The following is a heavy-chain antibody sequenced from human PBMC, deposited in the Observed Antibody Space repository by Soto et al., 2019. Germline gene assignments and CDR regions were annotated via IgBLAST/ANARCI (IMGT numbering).Heavy chain of an antibody. CDR3: VGVDGDYYDGTGYLGRH. CDR1: GFTFSTYW. J-gene: IGHJ4*02. D-gene: IGHD3-22*01. V-gene: IGHV3-74*01. Sequence: EVQLVESGGGLVQSGGSLRLSCAASGFTFSTYWMHWVRQAPGKGLVWVSRIKNDGSGTYYVDSVEGRFTITRDNAKNTLYLQRYMLMAEDTSVYYCVGVDGDYYDGTGYLGRHWGQGSLVTVSS. CDR2: IKNDGSGT.